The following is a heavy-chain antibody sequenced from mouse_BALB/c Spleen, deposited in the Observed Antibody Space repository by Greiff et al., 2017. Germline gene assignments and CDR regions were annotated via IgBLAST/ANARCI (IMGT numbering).Heavy chain of an antibody. J-gene: IGHJ4*01. V-gene: IGHV5-12-2*01. CDR1: GFTFSSYT. Sequence: EVQGVESGGGLVQPGGSLKLSCAASGFTFSSYTMPWVRQTPEKRLEWVAYISNGGGSIYYPDTVKGRFTISRDNAKNTLYLQMSSLKSEDTAMYYCASYGTSYAMDYWGQGTSVTVSS. CDR2: ISNGGGSI. CDR3: ASYGTSYAMDY. D-gene: IGHD1-1*01.